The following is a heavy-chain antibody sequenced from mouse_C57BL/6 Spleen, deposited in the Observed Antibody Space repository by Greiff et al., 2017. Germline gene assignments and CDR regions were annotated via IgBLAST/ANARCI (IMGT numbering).Heavy chain of an antibody. Sequence: QVQLQQSGAELVRPGASVTLSCKASGYTFTDYEMHWVKQTPVHGLEWIGAIDPETGGTAYNQKFKGKAILTADKSSSTAYMELRSLTSEDSAVYYCTRRGITTVVDSYAMDYWGQGTSVTVSS. V-gene: IGHV1-15*01. CDR2: IDPETGGT. D-gene: IGHD1-1*01. J-gene: IGHJ4*01. CDR3: TRRGITTVVDSYAMDY. CDR1: GYTFTDYE.